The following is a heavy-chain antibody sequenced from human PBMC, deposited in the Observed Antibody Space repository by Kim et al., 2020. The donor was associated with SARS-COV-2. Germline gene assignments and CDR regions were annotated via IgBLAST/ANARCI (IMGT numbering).Heavy chain of an antibody. Sequence: ADSVKGRFTISRDNAKNSLYLQMNSLRAEDTAVYYCARDELDPFYYGMDVWGQGTTVTVSS. D-gene: IGHD1-7*01. J-gene: IGHJ6*02. CDR3: ARDELDPFYYGMDV. V-gene: IGHV3-48*03.